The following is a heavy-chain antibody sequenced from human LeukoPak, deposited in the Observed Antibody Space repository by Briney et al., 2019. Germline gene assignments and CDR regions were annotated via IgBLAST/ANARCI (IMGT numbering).Heavy chain of an antibody. V-gene: IGHV4-34*01. J-gene: IGHJ4*02. CDR3: ARLILWFGELLPD. CDR1: GGSFSGYY. Sequence: SETLSLTCAVYGGSFSGYYWSWIRQPPGKGQEWIGEINHSGSTNYNPSLKSRVTISVDTSKNQFSLKPSSVTAADTAVYYCARLILWFGELLPDWGQGTLVTVSS. CDR2: INHSGST. D-gene: IGHD3-10*01.